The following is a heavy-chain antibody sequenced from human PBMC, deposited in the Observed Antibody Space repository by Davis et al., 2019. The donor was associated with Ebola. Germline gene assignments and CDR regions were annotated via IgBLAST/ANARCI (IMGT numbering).Heavy chain of an antibody. V-gene: IGHV1-24*01. J-gene: IGHJ4*02. CDR2: FVPEDDAT. CDR1: GYSFNHYA. CDR3: ASVSLVEATIDY. D-gene: IGHD1-26*01. Sequence: SVPVSCQASGYSFNHYAISWVRQAPGKGLEWMGGFVPEDDATIYAQKFQVRVTMTEDTSTDTAHMEVRSLTSEDTAVYYCASVSLVEATIDYWGQGTLVNVTS.